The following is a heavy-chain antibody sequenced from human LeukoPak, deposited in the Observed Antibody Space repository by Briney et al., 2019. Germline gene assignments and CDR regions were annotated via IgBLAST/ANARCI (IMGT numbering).Heavy chain of an antibody. D-gene: IGHD3-22*01. J-gene: IGHJ3*02. CDR2: INPNSGGT. CDR1: GYTFSGYY. CDR3: ARDRVIVGPSDASDI. Sequence: ASVKVSCKTSGYTFSGYYMNWVRQAPGQGLEWMGWINPNSGGTNSAQKFQGRVTMTRDTSISTAYMELSRLRSDDTAVYYCARDRVIVGPSDASDIWGQGTMVTVSS. V-gene: IGHV1-2*02.